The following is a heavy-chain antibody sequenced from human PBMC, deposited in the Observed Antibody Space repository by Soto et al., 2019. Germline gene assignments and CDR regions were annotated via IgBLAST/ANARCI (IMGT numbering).Heavy chain of an antibody. CDR2: ISYSGST. D-gene: IGHD6-19*01. Sequence: SEIRSLTCSVSSGCISTSGYYWGWIRQPPGTGLEWIGGISYSGSTYYNPSLKSRLTISVDTSKNHFSLKLTSVTAADTAVYFCAPRGSRLSVAVAAFDYWSQGTLVTVSS. CDR3: APRGSRLSVAVAAFDY. J-gene: IGHJ4*02. CDR1: SGCISTSGYY. V-gene: IGHV4-39*02.